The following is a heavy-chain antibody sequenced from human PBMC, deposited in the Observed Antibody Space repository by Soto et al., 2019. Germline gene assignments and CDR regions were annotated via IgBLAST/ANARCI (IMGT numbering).Heavy chain of an antibody. J-gene: IGHJ4*02. Sequence: QVQLVESAGGVVQPGRSLRLSCAASGFTFSSYGMHWVSQAPGKGLEWVAVIWYDGSNKYYADSVKGRFTISRDNSKNTLYLQMNSLRAEDTAVYYCARDSRTARPDDYWGQGTLVTVSS. CDR1: GFTFSSYG. CDR2: IWYDGSNK. V-gene: IGHV3-33*01. D-gene: IGHD6-6*01. CDR3: ARDSRTARPDDY.